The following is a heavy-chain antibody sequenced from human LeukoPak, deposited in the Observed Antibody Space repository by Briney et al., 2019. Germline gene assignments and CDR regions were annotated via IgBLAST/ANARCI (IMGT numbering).Heavy chain of an antibody. Sequence: ASVKVSCKASGYTFTGYYMHWVRQAPGQGLEWMGWINPNSGGTNYAQKFQGRVTMTRDTSISTAYMELSRLRSDDTAVYYCARDLVSGLPQFQHWGQGTLVTVFS. D-gene: IGHD3-9*01. CDR1: GYTFTGYY. J-gene: IGHJ1*01. CDR2: INPNSGGT. V-gene: IGHV1-2*02. CDR3: ARDLVSGLPQFQH.